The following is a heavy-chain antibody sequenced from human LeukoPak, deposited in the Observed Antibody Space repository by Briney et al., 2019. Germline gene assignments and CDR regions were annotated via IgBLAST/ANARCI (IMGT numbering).Heavy chain of an antibody. D-gene: IGHD6-19*01. Sequence: SETLSLTCTVSGGSISSRDYCWGWIRQPPGKGLEWIGNIYYSGGTYYNPSLKSRVTISVDTSKNQFSLKLSSVTAADTAVYYCAREVAGTPWIDNWGQGTLVTVSS. V-gene: IGHV4-39*02. CDR1: GGSISSRDYC. CDR2: IYYSGGT. CDR3: AREVAGTPWIDN. J-gene: IGHJ4*02.